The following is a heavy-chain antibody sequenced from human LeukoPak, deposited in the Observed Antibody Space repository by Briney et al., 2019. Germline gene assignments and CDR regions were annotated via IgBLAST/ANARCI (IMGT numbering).Heavy chain of an antibody. CDR1: GGSISSSSYY. CDR3: ARDSGYDFSSFDY. CDR2: IYYSGST. Sequence: SETLSLTCTVSGGSISSSSYYWGWIRQPPGNGLEWIGSIYYSGSTYYNPSLKSRVTISVDTSKNQFSLKLSSVTAADTAVYYCARDSGYDFSSFDYWGQGTLVTVSS. V-gene: IGHV4-39*07. J-gene: IGHJ4*02. D-gene: IGHD5-12*01.